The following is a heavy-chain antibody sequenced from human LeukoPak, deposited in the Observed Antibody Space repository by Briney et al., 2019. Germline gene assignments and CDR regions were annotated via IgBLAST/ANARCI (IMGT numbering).Heavy chain of an antibody. CDR3: AHRPGMGAHRFDV. J-gene: IGHJ4*02. V-gene: IGHV2-5*02. Sequence: KSGPTLVNPTETLTLTCTLSGFSLTTSRVGVGWMRQSPRKALQWLTLIYWDDDTRYRPSLRGRLAVTKDASKNQVLLTMTNVDPADTGTYYCAHRPGMGAHRFDVWGQGILVTVSS. D-gene: IGHD1-26*01. CDR2: IYWDDDT. CDR1: GFSLTTSRVG.